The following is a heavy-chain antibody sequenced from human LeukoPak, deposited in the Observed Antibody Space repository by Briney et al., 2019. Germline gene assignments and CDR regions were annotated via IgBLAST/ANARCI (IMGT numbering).Heavy chain of an antibody. CDR1: GGTFSSYA. J-gene: IGHJ6*03. CDR2: IIPIFGTA. D-gene: IGHD2-2*02. V-gene: IGHV1-69*13. CDR3: ASLEVVVPAAISYYYYYMDV. Sequence: VASVKVSCKASGGTFSSYAISWVRQAPGQGLEWMGGIIPIFGTANCAQKFQGRVTITADESTSTAYMELSSLRSEDTAVYYCASLEVVVPAAISYYYYYMDVWGKGTTVTVSS.